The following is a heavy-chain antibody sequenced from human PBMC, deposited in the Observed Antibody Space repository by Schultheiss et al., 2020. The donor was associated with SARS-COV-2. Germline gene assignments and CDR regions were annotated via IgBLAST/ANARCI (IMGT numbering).Heavy chain of an antibody. Sequence: ASVKVSCKTSGGTFSSYAISWVRQAPGQGLEWMGWISAYNGNTNYAQKLQGRVTMTTDTSTSTAYMELRSLRSDDTAVYYCASGVCSSTSCYIDYWGQGTLVTVSS. V-gene: IGHV1-18*01. CDR2: ISAYNGNT. D-gene: IGHD2-2*02. J-gene: IGHJ4*02. CDR1: GGTFSSYA. CDR3: ASGVCSSTSCYIDY.